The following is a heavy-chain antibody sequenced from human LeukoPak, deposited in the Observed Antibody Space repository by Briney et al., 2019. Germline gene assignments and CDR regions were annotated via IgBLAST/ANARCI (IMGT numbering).Heavy chain of an antibody. V-gene: IGHV1-2*02. J-gene: IGHJ4*02. D-gene: IGHD3-22*01. CDR1: GYTFTGYY. Sequence: ASVKVSCKASGYTFTGYYMHWVRQAPGQELEWMGWINPNSGGTNYAQKFQGRVTMTRDTSISTAYMELSRLRSDDTAVYYCARAPRSSYYDSSGSWGQGTLVTVSS. CDR2: INPNSGGT. CDR3: ARAPRSSYYDSSGS.